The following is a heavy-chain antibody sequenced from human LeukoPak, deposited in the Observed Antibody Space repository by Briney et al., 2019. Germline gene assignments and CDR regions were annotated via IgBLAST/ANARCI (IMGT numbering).Heavy chain of an antibody. Sequence: GESLKISCKGSGYSFTSYWIGWVRQMPGIGLEWMGIIYPGDSDTRYSPSFQGQVTISADKSISTAYLQWSSLKASDTAMYYCAITYYYDSSGYYYGEYFQHWGQGTLVTVSS. CDR1: GYSFTSYW. D-gene: IGHD3-22*01. V-gene: IGHV5-51*01. CDR2: IYPGDSDT. J-gene: IGHJ1*01. CDR3: AITYYYDSSGYYYGEYFQH.